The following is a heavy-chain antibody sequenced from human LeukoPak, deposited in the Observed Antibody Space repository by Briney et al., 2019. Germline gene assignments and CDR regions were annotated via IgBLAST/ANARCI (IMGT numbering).Heavy chain of an antibody. CDR2: TYYRSKWYN. CDR1: GDSVSSNGAA. J-gene: IGHJ4*02. CDR3: ARDPRRVRSSGWYFDY. D-gene: IGHD6-19*01. V-gene: IGHV6-1*01. Sequence: SQTLSLTCAISGDSVSSNGAAWNWIRQSPSRGLEWLGRTYYRSKWYNDYAVSVKSRITINPDTSKNQFSLQLNSVTPEDTAVYYCARDPRRVRSSGWYFDYWGQGTLVTVSS.